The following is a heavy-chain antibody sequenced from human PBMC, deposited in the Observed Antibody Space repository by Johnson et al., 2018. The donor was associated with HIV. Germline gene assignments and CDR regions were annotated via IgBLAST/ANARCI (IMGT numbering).Heavy chain of an antibody. D-gene: IGHD3-3*01. Sequence: VQLVESGGGVVRPGGSLRLSCAASGFTFDDYAMHWVRQAPGKGPEWVSGINWNSGSRGYADSVKGRFTISRDNAKSSLYLQMNSLRAEDTALYYCVRAQFLEWLFFDAFDIWGQGTVVTVSS. V-gene: IGHV3-9*01. CDR3: VRAQFLEWLFFDAFDI. J-gene: IGHJ3*02. CDR2: INWNSGSR. CDR1: GFTFDDYA.